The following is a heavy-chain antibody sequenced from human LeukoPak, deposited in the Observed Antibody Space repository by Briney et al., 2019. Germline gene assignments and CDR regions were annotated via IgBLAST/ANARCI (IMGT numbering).Heavy chain of an antibody. Sequence: GGSLRLSCAASGFTFSSYAMGWVRQAPGKGLEWVSAISGSGGSTYYADSVRGRFTISRDNSKNTLYLQMNSLRAEDTAVYYCAKIVGITGTTRSFDFDYWGQGTLVTVSS. CDR2: ISGSGGST. CDR3: AKIVGITGTTRSFDFDY. D-gene: IGHD1-7*01. J-gene: IGHJ4*02. CDR1: GFTFSSYA. V-gene: IGHV3-23*01.